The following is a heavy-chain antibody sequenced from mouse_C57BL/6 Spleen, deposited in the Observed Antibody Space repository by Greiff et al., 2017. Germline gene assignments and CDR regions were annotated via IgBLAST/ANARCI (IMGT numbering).Heavy chain of an antibody. CDR1: GFTFSSYA. V-gene: IGHV5-9-1*02. D-gene: IGHD2-4*01. CDR2: ISSGGDYI. J-gene: IGHJ4*01. Sequence: EVMLVESGEGLVKPGGSLKLSCAASGFTFSSYAMSWVRQTPEKRLEWVAYISSGGDYIYYADTVKGRFTISRDNARNTLYLQMSSLKSEDTAMYYCTRDYYDYDDAMDYWGQGTSVTVSS. CDR3: TRDYYDYDDAMDY.